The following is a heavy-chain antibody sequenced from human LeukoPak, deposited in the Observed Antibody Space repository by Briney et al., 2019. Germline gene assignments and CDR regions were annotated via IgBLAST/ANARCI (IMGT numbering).Heavy chain of an antibody. CDR2: IKSKTDGGTT. CDR1: GFTFSNAW. V-gene: IGHV3-15*01. Sequence: GGSLRLSCAASGFTFSNAWMSWVRQAPGKGLEWVGRIKSKTDGGTTDYAAPVRGRFTISRDDSKNTLYLQMNSLKTEDTAVYYCTTAYYGSGSYIWGQGTLVTVSS. CDR3: TTAYYGSGSYI. D-gene: IGHD3-10*01. J-gene: IGHJ4*02.